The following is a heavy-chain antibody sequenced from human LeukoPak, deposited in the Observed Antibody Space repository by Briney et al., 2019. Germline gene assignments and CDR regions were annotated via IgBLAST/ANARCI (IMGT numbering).Heavy chain of an antibody. CDR1: GFTFSSYA. D-gene: IGHD5-24*01. J-gene: IGHJ5*02. V-gene: IGHV3-23*01. CDR2: ISGSGGSA. CDR3: ARRDLKGYNDGDDL. Sequence: GGSLRLSCAASGFTFSSYAMSWVRQAPGKGLEWVSAISGSGGSAYYADSVKGRFTISRDNSKNTLYLQMNSLRAEDTAVYYCARRDLKGYNDGDDLWGQGTLVTVAS.